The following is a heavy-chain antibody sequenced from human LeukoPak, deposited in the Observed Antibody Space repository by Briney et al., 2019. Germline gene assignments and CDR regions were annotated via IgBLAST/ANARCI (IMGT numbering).Heavy chain of an antibody. V-gene: IGHV3-33*01. CDR3: ARDKWERSSADRYFDY. CDR1: GFTFSSYG. CDR2: IWYDGSNK. J-gene: IGHJ4*02. D-gene: IGHD6-13*01. Sequence: GGSLRLSCAASGFTFSSYGMHWVRQAPGKGLEWVAVIWYDGSNKYYADSVKGRFTISRDNSKNTLYLQMNSLRAEDTAVYYCARDKWERSSADRYFDYWGQGTLVTVSS.